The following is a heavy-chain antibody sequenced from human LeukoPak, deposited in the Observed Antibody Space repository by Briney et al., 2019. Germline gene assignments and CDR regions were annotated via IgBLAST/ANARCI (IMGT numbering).Heavy chain of an antibody. V-gene: IGHV1-2*02. J-gene: IGHJ4*02. CDR2: INPNSGGT. CDR1: GYTFTGYY. D-gene: IGHD2-15*01. CDR3: ARDRIVVVMRSLGY. Sequence: ASVKVSCKASGYTFTGYYMHWVRQAPGQGLEWMGWINPNSGGTNYAQKFQGRVTMTRDTSISTAYMELSRLRSDATAVYYCARDRIVVVMRSLGYWGQGTLVTVSS.